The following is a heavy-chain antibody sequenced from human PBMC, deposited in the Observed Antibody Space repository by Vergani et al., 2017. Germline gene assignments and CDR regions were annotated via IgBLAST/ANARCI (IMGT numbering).Heavy chain of an antibody. J-gene: IGHJ4*02. V-gene: IGHV4-59*01. CDR3: ARDLGGYHPSLSFDY. Sequence: QVQLQESGPGLVKPSETLSLTCTVSGGSISSYYWSWIRQPPGKGLEWIGYIYYSGSTNYNPSLKSRVTISVDTSKNQFSLKLSSVTAADTAVYYCARDLGGYHPSLSFDYWGQGTLVTVSS. CDR2: IYYSGST. D-gene: IGHD3-22*01. CDR1: GGSISSYY.